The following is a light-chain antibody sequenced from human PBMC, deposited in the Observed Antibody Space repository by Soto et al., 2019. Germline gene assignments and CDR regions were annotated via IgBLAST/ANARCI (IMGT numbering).Light chain of an antibody. V-gene: IGKV1-39*01. CDR3: QQGYSTPLT. J-gene: IGKJ4*01. CDR2: AAS. Sequence: IQVADSPFSVFTSLSDSLTTTCRASQSISSYLNWYQQKPGKAPKLLIYAASSLQSGVPSRFSGSGSGTDFTLTISNLQPEDFATYYCQQGYSTPLTFGGGTKVDIK. CDR1: QSISSY.